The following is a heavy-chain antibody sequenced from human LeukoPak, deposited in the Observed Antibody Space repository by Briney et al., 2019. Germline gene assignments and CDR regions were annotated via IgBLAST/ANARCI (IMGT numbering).Heavy chain of an antibody. CDR3: AKEMKPWMHFDY. J-gene: IGHJ4*02. V-gene: IGHV3-30*18. CDR1: GFTFSRSA. D-gene: IGHD5-12*01. Sequence: GGSLRLSCAASGFTFSRSAVHWVRQAPGKGLEWVAVISHDGSNTDYTDSVKGRFTISRDNSKNTLYLQMNSLRAEDTAVYYCAKEMKPWMHFDYWGQGTLVIVSS. CDR2: ISHDGSNT.